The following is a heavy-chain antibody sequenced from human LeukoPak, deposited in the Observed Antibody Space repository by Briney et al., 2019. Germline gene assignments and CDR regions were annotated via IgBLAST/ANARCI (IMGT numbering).Heavy chain of an antibody. J-gene: IGHJ5*02. CDR3: ARDWESLTGYFSVNWFDP. D-gene: IGHD3-9*01. Sequence: SETLSLTCTVSGGSISSYYWSWIRQPAGKGLEWIGRIYTSGSTNYNPSLKSRVTMTVDTSKNQFSLKLSSVTAADTAVYYCARDWESLTGYFSVNWFDPWGQGTLVTVSS. V-gene: IGHV4-4*07. CDR1: GGSISSYY. CDR2: IYTSGST.